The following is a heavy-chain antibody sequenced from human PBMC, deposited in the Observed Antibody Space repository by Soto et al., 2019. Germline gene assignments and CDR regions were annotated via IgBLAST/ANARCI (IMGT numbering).Heavy chain of an antibody. CDR2: IYSGGST. CDR3: ARGPVYDILTGYYFDQLDY. Sequence: GGSLRLSCAASGFTVSSNYMSWVRQAPGKGLEWVSVIYSGGSTYYADSVKGRFTISRDNSKNTLYLQMNSLRAEDTAVYYCARGPVYDILTGYYFDQLDYWGQGTLVTVSS. CDR1: GFTVSSNY. J-gene: IGHJ4*02. V-gene: IGHV3-66*01. D-gene: IGHD3-9*01.